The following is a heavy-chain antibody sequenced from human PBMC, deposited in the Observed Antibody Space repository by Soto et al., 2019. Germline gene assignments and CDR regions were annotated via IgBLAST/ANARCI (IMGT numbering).Heavy chain of an antibody. CDR2: IRKDGSQR. CDR1: EFAFSSYW. V-gene: IGHV3-7*05. D-gene: IGHD6-25*01. J-gene: IGHJ3*02. Sequence: EVQLVESGGGLVQPGGSLTLSCAASEFAFSSYWMTWVRQAPGKGLEWVANIRKDGSQRSYLDSVRGRFTISRDNSKNSLYLQMNSLRAEDTALYFCSRDVSPWSSGLYFDAFDIWGQGTMVTVSS. CDR3: SRDVSPWSSGLYFDAFDI.